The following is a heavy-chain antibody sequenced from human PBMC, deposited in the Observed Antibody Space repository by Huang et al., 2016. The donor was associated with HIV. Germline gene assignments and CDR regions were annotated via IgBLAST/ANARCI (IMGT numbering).Heavy chain of an antibody. CDR3: ARSAYGDLDY. D-gene: IGHD4-17*01. J-gene: IGHJ4*02. V-gene: IGHV1-8*02. CDR1: GYTFTNYD. Sequence: QVHLVQSGAEVKKPGASVKVSCKASGYTFTNYDINWLRKAPGRGLGWMGWMNPNTGNTGLAQSFQGRVTMTRKTSITTADMELTSLTSEDTAVYYCARSAYGDLDYWGLGTLVSVSS. CDR2: MNPNTGNT.